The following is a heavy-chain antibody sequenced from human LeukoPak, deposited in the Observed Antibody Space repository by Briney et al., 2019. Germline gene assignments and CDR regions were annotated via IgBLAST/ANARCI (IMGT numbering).Heavy chain of an antibody. CDR1: GFTFSTAW. J-gene: IGHJ4*02. CDR2: IKSETGGGTT. Sequence: GGSLRLSCAASGFTFSTAWMSWVRQAPGKGLEWVGRIKSETGGGTTDYAAPVKGRFTISRDDSKNTLYLQMNSLKTEDTAVYYCTTVRTGNLFDYWGQGTLVTVSS. D-gene: IGHD7-27*01. V-gene: IGHV3-15*01. CDR3: TTVRTGNLFDY.